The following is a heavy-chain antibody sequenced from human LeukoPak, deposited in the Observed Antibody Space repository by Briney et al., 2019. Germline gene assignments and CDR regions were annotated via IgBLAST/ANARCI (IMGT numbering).Heavy chain of an antibody. D-gene: IGHD6-6*01. CDR2: INQSGST. V-gene: IGHV4-34*01. J-gene: IGHJ4*02. CDR1: GGSFSDYY. CDR3: ARHSSRLYSSSWPVFDY. Sequence: SETLSLTCAVYGGSFSDYYWSWIRQPPGKGLEWIGEINQSGSTNYNPSLKSRVTISVDTSKNQFSLKLSSVTAADTAVYYCARHSSRLYSSSWPVFDYWGQGTLVTVSS.